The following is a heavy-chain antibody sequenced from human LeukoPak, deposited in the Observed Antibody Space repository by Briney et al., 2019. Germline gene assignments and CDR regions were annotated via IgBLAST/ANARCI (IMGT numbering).Heavy chain of an antibody. J-gene: IGHJ4*02. V-gene: IGHV4-59*01. CDR1: GGSISSYY. Sequence: SETLSLTCTVSGGSISSYYWSWIRQPPGKGLEWIGYIYYSGSTNYNPSLKSRVTISVDTSKNQFSLKLSSVTAADTAVYYCASGSHYYDSSGYYFGFDYWGQGTLVTVSS. D-gene: IGHD3-22*01. CDR3: ASGSHYYDSSGYYFGFDY. CDR2: IYYSGST.